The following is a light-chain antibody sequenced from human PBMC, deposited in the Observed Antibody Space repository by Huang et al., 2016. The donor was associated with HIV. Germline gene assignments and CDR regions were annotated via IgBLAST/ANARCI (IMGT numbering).Light chain of an antibody. Sequence: EIVMTQSPGTLSVSPGERATLSCRASQSVSNEVAWFQQKPGQAPRLLIYGAHIRPSGAPGGLSGSGAGTEFTLTISSLQSEDFAIYYCQQYNDWPWTFGQGTKVEIK. V-gene: IGKV3-15*01. CDR1: QSVSNE. CDR2: GAH. CDR3: QQYNDWPWT. J-gene: IGKJ1*01.